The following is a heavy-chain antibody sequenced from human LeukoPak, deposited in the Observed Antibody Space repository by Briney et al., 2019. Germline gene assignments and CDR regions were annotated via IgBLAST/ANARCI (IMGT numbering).Heavy chain of an antibody. CDR3: AKYSGSYSGYFDY. J-gene: IGHJ4*02. CDR1: GFTFSSYA. CDR2: ISGSGGST. Sequence: GGSLRLSCAASGFTFSSYAMSWVRQAPGKGLEWVSAISGSGGSTYYADSVKGRFTISRDNSKNTLYLQMNSLRTEDTAVYYCAKYSGSYSGYFDYWGQGTLVTVSS. V-gene: IGHV3-23*01. D-gene: IGHD1-26*01.